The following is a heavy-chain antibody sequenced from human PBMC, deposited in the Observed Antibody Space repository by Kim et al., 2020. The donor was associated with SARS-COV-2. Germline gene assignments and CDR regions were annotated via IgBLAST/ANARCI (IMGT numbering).Heavy chain of an antibody. CDR3: ASSIAARPIYYYGMDV. D-gene: IGHD6-6*01. J-gene: IGHJ6*02. V-gene: IGHV4-59*13. Sequence: SETLSLTCTVSGGSISSYYWSWIRQPPGKGLEWIGYIYYSGSTNYNPSLKSRVTISVDTSKNQFSLKLSSVTAADTAVYYCASSIAARPIYYYGMDVWGQGTTVTVSS. CDR1: GGSISSYY. CDR2: IYYSGST.